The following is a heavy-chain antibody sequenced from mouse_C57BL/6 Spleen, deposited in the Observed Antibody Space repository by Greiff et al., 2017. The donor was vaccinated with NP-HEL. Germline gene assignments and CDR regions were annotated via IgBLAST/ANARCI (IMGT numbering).Heavy chain of an antibody. Sequence: EVQLQQSGPELVKPGASVKISCKASGYTFTDYYMNWVKQSHGKSLEWIGDINPNNGGTSYNQKFKGKATLTVDKSSSTAYMELRSLTSEDSAVYYCARTYYYGIHWYFDVWGTGTTVTVSS. V-gene: IGHV1-26*01. CDR2: INPNNGGT. CDR1: GYTFTDYY. D-gene: IGHD1-1*01. CDR3: ARTYYYGIHWYFDV. J-gene: IGHJ1*03.